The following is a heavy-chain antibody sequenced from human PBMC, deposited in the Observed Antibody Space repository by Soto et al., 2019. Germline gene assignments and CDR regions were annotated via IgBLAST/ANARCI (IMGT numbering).Heavy chain of an antibody. D-gene: IGHD6-13*01. Sequence: EVQLVEPGGGLVQPGGSLRLSCAASGFTFSNYDMHWVRQVTGKGLEWVSAIGAAGDTYYPDSVKGRSTISREIAKTPLYLQMTRLRAEDTAVYYCASGGWGSRWYEGGSRIDYWGQGALVTVSS. CDR1: GFTFSNYD. V-gene: IGHV3-13*01. CDR2: IGAAGDT. CDR3: ASGGWGSRWYEGGSRIDY. J-gene: IGHJ4*02.